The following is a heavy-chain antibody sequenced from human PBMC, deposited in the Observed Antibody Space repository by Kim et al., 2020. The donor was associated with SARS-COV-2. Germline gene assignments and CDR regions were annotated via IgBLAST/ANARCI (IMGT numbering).Heavy chain of an antibody. D-gene: IGHD3-22*01. CDR2: IYYSGST. V-gene: IGHV4-39*01. CDR3: ARQDGYYDSSGYLITNDAFDI. Sequence: SETLSLTCTVSGGSISSSSYYWGWIRQPPGKGLEWIGSIYYSGSTYYNPSLKSRVTISVDTSKNQFSLKLSSVTAADTAVYYCARQDGYYDSSGYLITNDAFDIWGQGTMVTVSS. J-gene: IGHJ3*02. CDR1: GGSISSSSYY.